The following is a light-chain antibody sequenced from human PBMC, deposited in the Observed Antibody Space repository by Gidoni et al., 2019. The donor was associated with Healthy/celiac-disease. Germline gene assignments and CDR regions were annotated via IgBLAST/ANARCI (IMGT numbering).Light chain of an antibody. CDR3: QQHGSSPTYT. CDR1: QSVSSSY. J-gene: IGKJ2*01. Sequence: EIVLTQSPGTLSLSPGERATLSCRASQSVSSSYLAWYQQKPAQAPRLLIYGASSRATGIPDRFSGSGSGTDFTLTISRLEPEDFAVYYCQQHGSSPTYTFGQGTKLEIK. V-gene: IGKV3-20*01. CDR2: GAS.